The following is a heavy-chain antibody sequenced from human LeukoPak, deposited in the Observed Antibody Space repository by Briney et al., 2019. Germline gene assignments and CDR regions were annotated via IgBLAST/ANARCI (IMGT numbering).Heavy chain of an antibody. Sequence: GGSLRLSCAASGFTFSSYWMHWVRQAPGKGLVWVSRINGDGSSTNYADSVKGRFTISRDNGKNMLYLQMSSLRAEDTAVYFCARGRGDSSSWYFDYWGQGSLVTVSS. CDR2: INGDGSST. J-gene: IGHJ4*02. V-gene: IGHV3-74*01. CDR3: ARGRGDSSSWYFDY. D-gene: IGHD6-13*01. CDR1: GFTFSSYW.